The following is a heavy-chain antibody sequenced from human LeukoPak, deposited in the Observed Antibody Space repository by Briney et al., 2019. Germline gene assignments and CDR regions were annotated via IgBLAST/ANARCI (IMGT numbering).Heavy chain of an antibody. CDR3: ARYGRGRTQDPYKSPGYSSSWIPGRGRGPVFDY. J-gene: IGHJ4*02. Sequence: SETLSLTCAVYGGSFSGYYWSWIRQPPGKGLEWIGEINHSGSTNYNPSLKSRVTISVDTSKNQFSLKLSSVTAADTAVYYCARYGRGRTQDPYKSPGYSSSWIPGRGRGPVFDYWGQGTLVTVSS. CDR2: INHSGST. V-gene: IGHV4-34*01. D-gene: IGHD6-13*01. CDR1: GGSFSGYY.